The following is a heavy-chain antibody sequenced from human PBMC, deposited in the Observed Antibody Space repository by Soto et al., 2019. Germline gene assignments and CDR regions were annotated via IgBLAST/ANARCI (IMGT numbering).Heavy chain of an antibody. CDR1: GGSISSGGYY. CDR3: ARARPSSTSCYFGY. D-gene: IGHD2-2*01. CDR2: IYYSGST. V-gene: IGHV4-31*03. J-gene: IGHJ4*02. Sequence: PSETLSLTCTVSGGSISSGGYYWSWIRQHPGKGLEWIGYIYYSGSTYYNPSLKSRVTISVDTSKNQFSLKLSSVTAADTAVYYCARARPSSTSCYFGYWGQGTLVTVSS.